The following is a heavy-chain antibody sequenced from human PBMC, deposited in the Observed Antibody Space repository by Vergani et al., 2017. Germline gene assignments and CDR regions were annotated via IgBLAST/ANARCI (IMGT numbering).Heavy chain of an antibody. J-gene: IGHJ3*02. D-gene: IGHD5-18*01. CDR1: GGSISSGSYY. CDR2: IYTSGST. Sequence: QVQLQESGPGLVKPSQTLSLTCTVSGGSISSGSYYWSWIRQPAGKGLEWIGRIYTSGSTNYNPSLKSRVTISVDTSKNQVSLKLSSVTAADTAVYYCARAEDVDTAMSAFDIWGQGTMVTVSS. CDR3: ARAEDVDTAMSAFDI. V-gene: IGHV4-61*02.